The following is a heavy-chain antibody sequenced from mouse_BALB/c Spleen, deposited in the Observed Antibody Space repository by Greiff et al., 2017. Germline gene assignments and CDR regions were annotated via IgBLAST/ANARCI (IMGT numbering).Heavy chain of an antibody. D-gene: IGHD2-4*01. Sequence: EVKLMESGGGLVQPGGSMKLSCVASGFTFSNYWMNWVRQSPEKGLEWVAEIRLKSNNYATHYAESVKGRFTISRDDSKSSVYLQMNNLRAEDTGIYYCTRPYDYDEDYYAMDYWGQGTSVTVSS. CDR2: IRLKSNNYAT. V-gene: IGHV6-6*02. CDR1: GFTFSNYW. CDR3: TRPYDYDEDYYAMDY. J-gene: IGHJ4*01.